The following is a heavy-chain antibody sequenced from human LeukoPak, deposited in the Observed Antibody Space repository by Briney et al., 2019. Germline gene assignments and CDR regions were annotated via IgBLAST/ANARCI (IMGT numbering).Heavy chain of an antibody. CDR3: ARGRDYIWGMSGY. D-gene: IGHD3-16*01. Sequence: SETLSLTCAVYDGSLSGYWWSWIRQSPGKGLEWIGEISHSGSTNYNPSFKSRVTVSGDTSNKQVSLKMTSVIAADTAVYFCARGRDYIWGMSGYWGQGTQVIVSS. CDR2: ISHSGST. J-gene: IGHJ4*02. CDR1: DGSLSGYW. V-gene: IGHV4-34*01.